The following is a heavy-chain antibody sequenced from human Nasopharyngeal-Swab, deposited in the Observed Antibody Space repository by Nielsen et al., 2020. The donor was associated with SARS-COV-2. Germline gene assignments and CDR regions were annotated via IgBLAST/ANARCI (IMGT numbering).Heavy chain of an antibody. Sequence: ASVKVSCKASGYTFTGYYMHWVRQAPGQGLEWMGWINPNSGDTNYAQKFQGWVTMTRDTSISTAYMELSRLRSDDTAVYYCARADYYGSGSYDYWGQGTLVTVSS. J-gene: IGHJ4*02. CDR2: INPNSGDT. CDR1: GYTFTGYY. CDR3: ARADYYGSGSYDY. V-gene: IGHV1-2*04. D-gene: IGHD3-10*01.